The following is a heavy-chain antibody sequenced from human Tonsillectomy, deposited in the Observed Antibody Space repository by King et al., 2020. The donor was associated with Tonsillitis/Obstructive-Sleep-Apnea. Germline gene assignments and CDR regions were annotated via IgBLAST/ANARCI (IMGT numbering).Heavy chain of an antibody. CDR3: ARVQWELATPYFDY. V-gene: IGHV1-2*02. D-gene: IGHD1-26*01. CDR2: INPNSGGT. Sequence: QLVQSGAEVKKPGASVKVSCKASGYTFTGYYMHWVRQAPGQGLEWMGWINPNSGGTNYAQKFQGRVTTTRDTSISTAYMELSRLRSDDTAMYYCARVQWELATPYFDYWGQGTLVTVSS. CDR1: GYTFTGYY. J-gene: IGHJ4*02.